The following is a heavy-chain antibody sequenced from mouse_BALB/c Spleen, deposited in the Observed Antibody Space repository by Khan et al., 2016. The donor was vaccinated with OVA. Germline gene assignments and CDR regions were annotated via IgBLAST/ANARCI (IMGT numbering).Heavy chain of an antibody. D-gene: IGHD2-4*01. CDR2: ISYSGNT. Sequence: EVKLLESGPGLVKPSQSLSLTCTVTGYSITSEYTWNWIRQFPGNKLEWMGFISYSGNTRYNPSLKSRISITRDTSKNQFFLQLNSVTSEDTATYYCARKDYYDYDPFPYWGQGALVNGS. V-gene: IGHV3-2*02. CDR3: ARKDYYDYDPFPY. J-gene: IGHJ3*01. CDR1: GYSITSEYT.